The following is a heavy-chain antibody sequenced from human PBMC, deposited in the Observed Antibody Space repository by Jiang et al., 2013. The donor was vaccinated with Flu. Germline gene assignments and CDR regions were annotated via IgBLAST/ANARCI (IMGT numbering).Heavy chain of an antibody. Sequence: SLTCAVSGGSISSTNWWSWVRQPPGKGLEWIGEIYHSGSTNYNPSLESRVTISIDKSKNQFSLNLNSVTAADTAVYFCAKGGLWSASWKKFDPWGQGTLVTVSS. V-gene: IGHV4-4*01. J-gene: IGHJ5*02. CDR3: AKGGLWSASWKKFDP. D-gene: IGHD3-3*01. CDR1: GGSISSTNW. CDR2: IYHSGST.